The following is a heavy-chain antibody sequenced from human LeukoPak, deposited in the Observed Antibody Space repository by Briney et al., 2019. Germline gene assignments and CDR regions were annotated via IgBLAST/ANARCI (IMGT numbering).Heavy chain of an antibody. V-gene: IGHV1-18*01. CDR1: GYTFTSYG. Sequence: ASVKVSCKASGYTFTSYGISWVRQAPGQGLEWMGWISAYNGNTNYALKLQGRVTMTTDTSTSTAYMELRSLRSEDTAVYYCARGLLGYCSGGSCYESYYHYMDVWGKGTTVTISS. CDR2: ISAYNGNT. J-gene: IGHJ6*03. CDR3: ARGLLGYCSGGSCYESYYHYMDV. D-gene: IGHD2-15*01.